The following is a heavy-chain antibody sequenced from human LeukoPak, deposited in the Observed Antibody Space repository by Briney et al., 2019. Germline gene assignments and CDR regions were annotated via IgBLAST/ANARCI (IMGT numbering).Heavy chain of an antibody. J-gene: IGHJ6*03. D-gene: IGHD6-19*01. CDR2: IKHDGSET. V-gene: IGHV3-7*01. Sequence: GGSLRLSWAASGFTFSSHWMSWVRQAPGKGLEWVANIKHDGSETDYVDSVEGRFTISRDNVKNSLFLQMDSLRVEDTAVYYCARSDSSGWYGEYYYYMDVWGKGTTVTVSS. CDR3: ARSDSSGWYGEYYYYMDV. CDR1: GFTFSSHW.